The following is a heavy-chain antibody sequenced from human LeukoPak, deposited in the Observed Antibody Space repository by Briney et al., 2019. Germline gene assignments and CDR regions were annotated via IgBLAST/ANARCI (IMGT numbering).Heavy chain of an antibody. V-gene: IGHV1-3*01. Sequence: ASVKVSCTASGYTFTSYAMHWVRQAPGQRLEWMGWINAGNGNTKYSQKFQGRVTITRDTSASTAYMELSSLRSEDTAVYYCARLARHYYDSSGYYSRGAFDIWGQGTMVTVSS. CDR3: ARLARHYYDSSGYYSRGAFDI. CDR1: GYTFTSYA. CDR2: INAGNGNT. D-gene: IGHD3-22*01. J-gene: IGHJ3*02.